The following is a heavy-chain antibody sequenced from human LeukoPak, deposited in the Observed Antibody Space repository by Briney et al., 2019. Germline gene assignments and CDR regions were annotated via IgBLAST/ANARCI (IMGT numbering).Heavy chain of an antibody. CDR1: GFTFDDYA. J-gene: IGHJ4*02. D-gene: IGHD6-19*01. V-gene: IGHV3-9*01. CDR2: ISWNSGSI. CDR3: ASDGYRGSGRVPKYPRVYYFDY. Sequence: GGSLRLSCAASGFTFDDYAMHWVRQAPGKGLEWVSGISWNSGSIGYADSVKGRFTISRDNAKNSLYLQMNSLRAEDTALYYCASDGYRGSGRVPKYPRVYYFDYWGQGTLVTVSS.